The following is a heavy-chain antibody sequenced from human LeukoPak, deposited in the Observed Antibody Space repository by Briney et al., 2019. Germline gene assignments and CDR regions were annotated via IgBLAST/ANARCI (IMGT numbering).Heavy chain of an antibody. J-gene: IGHJ6*04. CDR3: ARPIVEGIYYGMDV. D-gene: IGHD2-15*01. Sequence: SVKLSCKASGGTFSSYAISWVRQAPGQGLEWMGGIIPIFGTANYAQKFQGRVTITADRSTSTAYMELSSLRSEDTAVYYCARPIVEGIYYGMDVWGKGTTVTVSS. V-gene: IGHV1-69*06. CDR2: IIPIFGTA. CDR1: GGTFSSYA.